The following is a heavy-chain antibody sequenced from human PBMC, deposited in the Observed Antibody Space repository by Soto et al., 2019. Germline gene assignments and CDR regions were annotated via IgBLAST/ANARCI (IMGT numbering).Heavy chain of an antibody. CDR3: ARVAGSGWEPTFDY. J-gene: IGHJ4*02. CDR1: GFTFSSYD. V-gene: IGHV3-13*01. CDR2: IGTAGDT. Sequence: GGSLRLSCAASGFTFSSYDMHWVRQATGKGLEWVSAIGTAGDTYYPGSVKGRFTISRENAKNSLYLQMNSLRAGDTAVYYCARVAGSGWEPTFDYWGQGTLVTVSS. D-gene: IGHD6-19*01.